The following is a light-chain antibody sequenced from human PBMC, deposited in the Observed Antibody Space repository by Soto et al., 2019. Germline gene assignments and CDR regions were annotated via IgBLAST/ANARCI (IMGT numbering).Light chain of an antibody. V-gene: IGLV1-44*01. Sequence: QSVLTQPPSASGTPGQRVTISCSGSSSNIGSNTVNWYQQLPGTAPKLLIYSNNQRPSGVPDRFSGSKSGTSASLAISGLQSEDEADYYCAAWDDSLNGLCDVFGTGTKLTVL. CDR1: SSNIGSNT. J-gene: IGLJ1*01. CDR3: AAWDDSLNGLCDV. CDR2: SNN.